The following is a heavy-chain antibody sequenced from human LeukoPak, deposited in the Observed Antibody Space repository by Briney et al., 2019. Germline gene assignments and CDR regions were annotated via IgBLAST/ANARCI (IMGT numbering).Heavy chain of an antibody. CDR3: ARERARIQLWLLGAFDI. Sequence: GGSLRLSCAASGFTFSSYAMSWVRQAPGKGLEWVSAISGSGGSTYYADSVKGRFTISRDNSKNTLYLQMSSLRAEDTAVYYCARERARIQLWLLGAFDIWGQGTMVTVSS. V-gene: IGHV3-23*01. CDR2: ISGSGGST. D-gene: IGHD5-18*01. CDR1: GFTFSSYA. J-gene: IGHJ3*02.